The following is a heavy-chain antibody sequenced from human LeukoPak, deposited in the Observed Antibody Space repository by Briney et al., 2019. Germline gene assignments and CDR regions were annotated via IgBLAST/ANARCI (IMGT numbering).Heavy chain of an antibody. J-gene: IGHJ4*02. CDR2: INPSGGST. CDR1: GYTFTSYY. D-gene: IGHD3-22*01. V-gene: IGHV1-46*01. CDR3: ARESRSGYSVY. Sequence: ASVKVSCKASGYTFTSYYMHWVRQAPGQGLEWMGIINPSGGSTSYAQKFQGRVTMTRDTSTSTVYMELSSLGSEDTAVYYCARESRSGYSVYWGQGTLVTVSS.